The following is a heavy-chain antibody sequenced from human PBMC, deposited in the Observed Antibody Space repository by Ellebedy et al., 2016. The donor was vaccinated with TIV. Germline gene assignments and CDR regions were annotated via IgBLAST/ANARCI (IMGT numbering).Heavy chain of an antibody. D-gene: IGHD2-2*01. CDR1: GYRFTSFY. Sequence: ASVKVSCXASGYRFTSFYIVWVRQAHGQGLEWMGIINPSDGSTTYPQKFQGRVAMTRDTATSTVYMELSSLRSGDTAVYYCARGIVVPAVPKWGGLYFDSWGQGTLVTVSS. CDR2: INPSDGST. CDR3: ARGIVVPAVPKWGGLYFDS. V-gene: IGHV1-46*01. J-gene: IGHJ4*02.